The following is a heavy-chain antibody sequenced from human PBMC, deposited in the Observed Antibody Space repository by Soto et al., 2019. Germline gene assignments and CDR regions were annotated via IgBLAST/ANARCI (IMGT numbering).Heavy chain of an antibody. V-gene: IGHV3-30*18. D-gene: IGHD5-12*01. Sequence: QEHLVESGGGVVQPGESLRLSCAASGFILRSIGMHWVRQAPGKGLEWVAVSSFDGTKTYYADSVKGRFTISRDTPNNTLHLQMTSLRVEDTAIYYCAKDRGYDYKNGLDVWGQGTTVTVSS. CDR1: GFILRSIG. CDR2: SSFDGTKT. CDR3: AKDRGYDYKNGLDV. J-gene: IGHJ6*02.